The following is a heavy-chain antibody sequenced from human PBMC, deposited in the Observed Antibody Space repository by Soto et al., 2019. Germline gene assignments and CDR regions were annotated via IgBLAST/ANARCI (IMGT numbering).Heavy chain of an antibody. CDR1: GYTLTSYG. V-gene: IGHV1-18*01. Sequence: ASVKVSCKASGYTLTSYGISWVRQAPGQGLEWMGWISAYNGNTNYAQKQQGRVTMTTDTSTSTANMELRSLRSDDTAVYFCARDGGSYYYYYGMDVWGQGTTVTVSS. D-gene: IGHD1-26*01. CDR2: ISAYNGNT. CDR3: ARDGGSYYYYYGMDV. J-gene: IGHJ6*02.